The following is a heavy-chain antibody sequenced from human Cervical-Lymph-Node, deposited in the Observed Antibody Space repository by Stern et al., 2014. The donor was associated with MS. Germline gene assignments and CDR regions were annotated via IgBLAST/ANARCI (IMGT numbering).Heavy chain of an antibody. V-gene: IGHV1-2*02. CDR1: GYTFTGYY. CDR3: ARVSHDSSGYYNWFDP. D-gene: IGHD3-22*01. CDR2: INPNSGGT. Sequence: VQLVESGAEVKKPGASVKVSCKASGYTFTGYYMHWVRQAPGQGLEWMGWINPNSGGTNYAQKFQGRVTMTRDTYISTAYMELSRLRSDDTAVYYCARVSHDSSGYYNWFDPWGQGTLVTVSS. J-gene: IGHJ5*02.